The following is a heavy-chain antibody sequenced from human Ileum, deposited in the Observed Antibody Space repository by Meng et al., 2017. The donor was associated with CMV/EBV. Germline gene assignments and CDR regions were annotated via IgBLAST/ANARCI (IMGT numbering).Heavy chain of an antibody. J-gene: IGHJ4*02. V-gene: IGHV3-9*01. CDR2: ISWNSGKI. CDR3: ARYRTTGDY. D-gene: IGHD1-1*01. Sequence: SLKISCAASGFTFDDYAMHWVRQAPGKGLEWVSGISWNSGKIGYADSVKGRFTISRDNAENSMFLQMNSLRVEDTAVYYCARYRTTGDYWGQGTLVTVSS. CDR1: GFTFDDYA.